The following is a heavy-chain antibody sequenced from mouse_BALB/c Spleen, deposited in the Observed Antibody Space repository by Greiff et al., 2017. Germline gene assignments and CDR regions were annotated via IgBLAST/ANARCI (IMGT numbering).Heavy chain of an antibody. V-gene: IGHV5-12-2*01. CDR1: GFTFSSYT. J-gene: IGHJ3*01. CDR3: ARHYGNYGSFAY. CDR2: ISNGGGST. Sequence: DVKLVESGGGLVQPGGSLKLSCAASGFTFSSYTMSWVRQTPEKRLEWVAYISNGGGSTYYPDTVKGRFTISRDNAKNTLYLQMSSLKSEDTAMYYCARHYGNYGSFAYWGQGTLVTVSA. D-gene: IGHD2-1*01.